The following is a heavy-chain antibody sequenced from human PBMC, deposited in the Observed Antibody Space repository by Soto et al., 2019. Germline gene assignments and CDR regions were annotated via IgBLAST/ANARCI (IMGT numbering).Heavy chain of an antibody. CDR2: IFYTGST. CDR3: ARVNRGAFDH. Sequence: PSETLSLTCAVYGGSFSGYYWVWIRQPPGKGLEWIGSIFYTGSTDYNPSLKSRVTLSLATSKNQFSLNLSSVTAADTAVYYCARVNRGAFDHWGQGAQVTVSS. CDR1: GGSFSGYY. J-gene: IGHJ4*02. V-gene: IGHV4-59*01.